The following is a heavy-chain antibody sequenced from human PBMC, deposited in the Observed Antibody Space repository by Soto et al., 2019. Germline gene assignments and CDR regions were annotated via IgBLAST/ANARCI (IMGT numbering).Heavy chain of an antibody. J-gene: IGHJ4*02. CDR2: ISAYNGNT. V-gene: IGHV1-18*01. CDR3: ARVLKLYYYDSSGDFDY. CDR1: GYTFAIYG. D-gene: IGHD3-22*01. Sequence: ASVKVSCKSSGYTFAIYGISWVRQAPGQGLEWMGWISAYNGNTNYAQKLQGRVTMTTDTSTSTAYMELRSLRSDDTAVYYCARVLKLYYYDSSGDFDYWGQGTLVTVSS.